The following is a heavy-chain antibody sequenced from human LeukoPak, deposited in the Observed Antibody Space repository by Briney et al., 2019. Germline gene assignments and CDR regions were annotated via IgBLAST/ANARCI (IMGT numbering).Heavy chain of an antibody. Sequence: GESLKISCKGSGYNFTSYWIGWVRQMPGKGLEWMGIIYPGDSDTRNSPSFQGQVTISADRSISTAYLQWSSLEASDTAMYYCARQLRLGELSSYSSKYYYYYGMDVWGQGTTVTVSS. CDR2: IYPGDSDT. CDR3: ARQLRLGELSSYSSKYYYYYGMDV. D-gene: IGHD3-16*02. J-gene: IGHJ6*02. V-gene: IGHV5-51*01. CDR1: GYNFTSYW.